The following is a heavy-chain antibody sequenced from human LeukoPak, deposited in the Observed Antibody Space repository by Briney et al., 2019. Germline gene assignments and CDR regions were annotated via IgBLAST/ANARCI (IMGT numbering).Heavy chain of an antibody. CDR2: INHSGST. CDR1: GGSFSGYY. V-gene: IGHV4-34*01. J-gene: IGHJ4*02. Sequence: SETLSLTCAVYGGSFSGYYWSWIRQPPGKGLEWIGEINHSGSTNYNPSLKSRVTISVDTSKNQFSLKLSSVTAADTAVYYCARGSGQRWLRLRESPFDYWGQGTLVTVSS. CDR3: ARGSGQRWLRLRESPFDY. D-gene: IGHD5-12*01.